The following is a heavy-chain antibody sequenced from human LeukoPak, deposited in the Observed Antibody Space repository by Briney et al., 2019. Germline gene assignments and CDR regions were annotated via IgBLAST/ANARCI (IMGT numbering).Heavy chain of an antibody. CDR2: IYYSGST. CDR1: GGSVSSGSYY. CDR3: ASRLGYSSSYWFDP. D-gene: IGHD6-13*01. Sequence: PSETLSLTCTVSGGSVSSGSYYWSWIRQPPGKGLEWIGYIYYSGSTNYNPSLKSRVTISVDTSKNQFSLKLSSVTAADTAVYYCASRLGYSSSYWFDPWGQGTLVTVSS. V-gene: IGHV4-61*01. J-gene: IGHJ5*02.